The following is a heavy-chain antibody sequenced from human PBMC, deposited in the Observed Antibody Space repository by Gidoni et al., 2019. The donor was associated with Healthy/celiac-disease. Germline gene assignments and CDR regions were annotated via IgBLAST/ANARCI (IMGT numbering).Heavy chain of an antibody. CDR1: GFTFSSYA. J-gene: IGHJ4*02. CDR2: ISGSGGST. CDR3: ANLGNSQKWEPQNLDY. V-gene: IGHV3-23*01. D-gene: IGHD1-26*01. Sequence: EVQLLASGGGLVQPGGSLRLSCAASGFTFSSYAMSWVRQAPGKGLEWVSAISGSGGSTYYADSVKGRFTISRDNSKNTLYLQMNSLRAEDTAVYYCANLGNSQKWEPQNLDYWGQGTLVTVSS.